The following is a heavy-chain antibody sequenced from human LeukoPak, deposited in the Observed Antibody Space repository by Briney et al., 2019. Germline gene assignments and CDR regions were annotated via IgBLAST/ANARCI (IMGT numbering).Heavy chain of an antibody. V-gene: IGHV4-61*02. CDR1: GGSISSGSYY. Sequence: NSSETLSLTCTVSGGSISSGSYYRSWIRQPAGKGLEWIGRIYTSGSTNYNPSLKSRVTISVDTSKNQFSLKLSSVTAADTAVYYCASELERRDNTYFDYWGQGTLVTVSS. J-gene: IGHJ4*02. CDR3: ASELERRDNTYFDY. D-gene: IGHD1-1*01. CDR2: IYTSGST.